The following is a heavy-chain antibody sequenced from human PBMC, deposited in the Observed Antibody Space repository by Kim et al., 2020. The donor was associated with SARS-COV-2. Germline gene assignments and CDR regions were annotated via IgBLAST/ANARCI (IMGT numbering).Heavy chain of an antibody. D-gene: IGHD6-13*01. Sequence: GGSLRLSCAASGFTFDDYAMHWVRQAPGKGLEWVSGISWNSGSIGYADSVKGRFTISRDNAKNSLYLQMNSLRAEDTALYYCAKDISLSLDSSSWFNAFDIWGQGTMVTVSS. J-gene: IGHJ3*02. CDR1: GFTFDDYA. V-gene: IGHV3-9*01. CDR2: ISWNSGSI. CDR3: AKDISLSLDSSSWFNAFDI.